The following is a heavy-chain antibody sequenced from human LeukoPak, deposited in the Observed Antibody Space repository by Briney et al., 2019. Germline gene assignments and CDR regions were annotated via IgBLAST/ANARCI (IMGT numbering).Heavy chain of an antibody. CDR2: IYYSGST. V-gene: IGHV4-59*01. J-gene: IGHJ3*02. CDR3: ARGTPSSGWYRVWAFDI. D-gene: IGHD6-19*01. CDR1: GDSIRNYY. Sequence: SETLSLTCTVSGDSIRNYYWSWIRQPPGKGLEWVGYIYYSGSTNYHPSLKSRVTISVDTSKNQFSLKLSSVTAADTAVYYCARGTPSSGWYRVWAFDIWGQGTMVTVSS.